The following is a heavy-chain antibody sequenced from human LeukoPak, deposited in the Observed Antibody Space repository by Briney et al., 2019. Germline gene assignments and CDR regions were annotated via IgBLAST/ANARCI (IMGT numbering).Heavy chain of an antibody. V-gene: IGHV1-8*03. CDR3: ARAESRGYYISDY. CDR1: GYTFTSYD. J-gene: IGHJ4*02. Sequence: ASVKVSCKASGYTFTSYDINWVRQATAQGLEWMGWMNPNSGNTGYAQKFQGRVTITRDTSISTAYMELSSLRSEDTAVYYCARAESRGYYISDYWGQGTLVIVSS. D-gene: IGHD3-22*01. CDR2: MNPNSGNT.